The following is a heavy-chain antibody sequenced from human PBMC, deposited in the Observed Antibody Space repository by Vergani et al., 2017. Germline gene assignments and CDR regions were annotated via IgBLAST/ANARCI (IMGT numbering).Heavy chain of an antibody. CDR2: INPSGGST. CDR3: ARIGPPSYYSDY. J-gene: IGHJ4*02. V-gene: IGHV1-46*03. D-gene: IGHD2-15*01. Sequence: QVQLVQSGAEVKKPGASVKVSCKASGYAFTSSYMHWVRQAPGQGLEWMGIINPSGGSTSYAQKFQGRVTMTRDTSTSTVYMELSSLRSEDTAVYYCARIGPPSYYSDYWGQGTLVTVSS. CDR1: GYAFTSSY.